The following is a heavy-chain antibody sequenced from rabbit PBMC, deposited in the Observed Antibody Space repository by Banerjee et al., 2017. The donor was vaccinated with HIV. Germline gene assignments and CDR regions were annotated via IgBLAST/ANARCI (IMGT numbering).Heavy chain of an antibody. CDR2: IDSGSSAT. V-gene: IGHV1S40*01. CDR1: GFSFSSSYW. CDR3: ARDDAGIINGLYFDL. J-gene: IGHJ4*01. D-gene: IGHD1-1*01. Sequence: QSLEESGGDLVKPGASLTLTCTASGFSFSSSYWICWVRQAPGKGLEWIGCIDSGSSATYYASWAKGRFTISKTSSTTVTLQMTSLTAADTATYFCARDDAGIINGLYFDLWGPGTLVTVS.